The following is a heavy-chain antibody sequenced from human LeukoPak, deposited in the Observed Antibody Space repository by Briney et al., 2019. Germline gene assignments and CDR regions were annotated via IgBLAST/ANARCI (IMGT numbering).Heavy chain of an antibody. CDR3: ARIIGNYGGGYFDY. CDR2: IDWDDDK. J-gene: IGHJ4*02. Sequence: SGPTLVNPTQTLTLTCTFSGFSLSTSGMCVSWIRQPPGKALEWLARIDWDDDKYYSTSLKTRLTISKDTSKNQVVLTMTNMDPVDTATYYCARIIGNYGGGYFDYWGQGTLVTVSS. CDR1: GFSLSTSGMC. V-gene: IGHV2-70*11. D-gene: IGHD1-7*01.